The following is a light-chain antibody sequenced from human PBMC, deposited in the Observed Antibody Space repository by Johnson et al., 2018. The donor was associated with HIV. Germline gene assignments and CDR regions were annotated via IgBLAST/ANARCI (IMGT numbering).Light chain of an antibody. CDR2: ENN. CDR1: SSNIGNNY. Sequence: QPVLTQPPSVSAAPGQKVTISCSGSSSNIGNNYVSWYQQFPGTAPKLLIYENNKRPSGIPDRFSGSKSGTSTTLGITGLQTGDEADYYCGTWDGSLSAGVFGTGTKVTVI. J-gene: IGLJ1*01. V-gene: IGLV1-51*02. CDR3: GTWDGSLSAGV.